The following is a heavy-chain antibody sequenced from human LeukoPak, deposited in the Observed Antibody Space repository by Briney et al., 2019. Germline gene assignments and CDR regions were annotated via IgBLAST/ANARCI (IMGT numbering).Heavy chain of an antibody. CDR2: IYYSGST. CDR3: ARAVYDSSGPDAFDI. J-gene: IGHJ3*02. Sequence: SQTLSLTCTVSGGSISSGDYYWSWIRQPPGKGLEWIGYIYYSGSTNYNPSLKSRVTISVDTSKNQFSLKLSSVTAADTAVYYCARAVYDSSGPDAFDIWGQGTMVTVSS. V-gene: IGHV4-61*08. D-gene: IGHD3-22*01. CDR1: GGSISSGDYY.